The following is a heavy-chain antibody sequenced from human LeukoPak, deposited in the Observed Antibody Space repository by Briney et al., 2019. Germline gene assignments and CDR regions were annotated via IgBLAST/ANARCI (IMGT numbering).Heavy chain of an antibody. D-gene: IGHD2-2*02. CDR3: ASSYCSSTSCYMGGGGTYYFDY. CDR2: IIPIFGIA. Sequence: SVKVSCKASGGTFSSYAISWVRQAPGQGLEWMGRIIPIFGIANYAQKFQGRVTITADKSTSTAYMELSSLRSEDTAVYYCASSYCSSTSCYMGGGGTYYFDYRGQGTLVTVSS. V-gene: IGHV1-69*04. J-gene: IGHJ4*02. CDR1: GGTFSSYA.